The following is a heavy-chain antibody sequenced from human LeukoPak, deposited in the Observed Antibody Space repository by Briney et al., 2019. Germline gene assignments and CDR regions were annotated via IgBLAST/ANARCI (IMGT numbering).Heavy chain of an antibody. CDR3: ARHSRLDKSSLSWADY. CDR2: IYYSGST. CDR1: AGSISSYY. V-gene: IGHV4-59*08. D-gene: IGHD2-2*03. Sequence: PSETLSLTCTVSAGSISSYYWSWIRQPPEKGLEWIGYIYYSGSTNYNPSLKSRVTISVDTSKNQCSLKLSSVTAADTAVYYCARHSRLDKSSLSWADYWGQGTLVTVSS. J-gene: IGHJ4*02.